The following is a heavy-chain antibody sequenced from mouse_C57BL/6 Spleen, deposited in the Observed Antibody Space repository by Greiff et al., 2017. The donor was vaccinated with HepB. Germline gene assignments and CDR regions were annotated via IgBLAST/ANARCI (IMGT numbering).Heavy chain of an antibody. CDR2: IDPSDSET. J-gene: IGHJ2*01. D-gene: IGHD1-1*01. Sequence: QVQLQQPGAELVRPGSSVKLSCKASGYTFTSYWMHWVKQRPIQGLEWIGNIDPSDSETHYNQKFKDKATLTVDKSSSTAYMQLSSLTSEDSAVYYRALITTGVALDDWGQGTTRTVSS. CDR1: GYTFTSYW. V-gene: IGHV1-52*01. CDR3: ALITTGVALDD.